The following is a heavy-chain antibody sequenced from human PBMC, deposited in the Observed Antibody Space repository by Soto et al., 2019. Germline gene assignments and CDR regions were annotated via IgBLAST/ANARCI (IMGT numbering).Heavy chain of an antibody. Sequence: EVQLLDSGGGLVQPGGSLRLSCAASGFTFSNYAMRWVRQAPGKGLEWVSAISNSGGSTYYTDSVKGRFTISRDNSKNTLYLQMNSLRAEDTAVYYCAKVPLLTYYFDYWGQGTLVTVSS. J-gene: IGHJ4*02. CDR2: ISNSGGST. CDR1: GFTFSNYA. CDR3: AKVPLLTYYFDY. V-gene: IGHV3-23*01. D-gene: IGHD1-26*01.